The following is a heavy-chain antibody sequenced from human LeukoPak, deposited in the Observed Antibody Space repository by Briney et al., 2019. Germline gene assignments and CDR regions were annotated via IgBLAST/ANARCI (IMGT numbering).Heavy chain of an antibody. V-gene: IGHV4-39*01. Sequence: SETLSLTCTVSGGSISSSSYYWGWIRQPPGKGLEWIGSIYYSGSTYYSPSLKSRVTISVDTSKNQFSLKLSSVTAADTAVYYCARQLWFGEHVDYWGQGTLVTVSS. J-gene: IGHJ4*02. D-gene: IGHD3-10*01. CDR2: IYYSGST. CDR3: ARQLWFGEHVDY. CDR1: GGSISSSSYY.